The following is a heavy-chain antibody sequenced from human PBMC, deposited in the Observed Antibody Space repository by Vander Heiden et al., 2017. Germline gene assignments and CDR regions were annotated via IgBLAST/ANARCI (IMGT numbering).Heavy chain of an antibody. V-gene: IGHV3-30*04. D-gene: IGHD2-15*01. CDR3: ARDRVVVVAATLDY. J-gene: IGHJ4*02. Sequence: QVQLVESGGGVVQPGRSLRLSCAASGFTFSSYAMHWVRQAPGKGLEWVAVISYDGSNKYYADSVKGRFTISRDNSKNTLYLQMNSLRAEDTAVYYCARDRVVVVAATLDYWGQGTLVTVSS. CDR1: GFTFSSYA. CDR2: ISYDGSNK.